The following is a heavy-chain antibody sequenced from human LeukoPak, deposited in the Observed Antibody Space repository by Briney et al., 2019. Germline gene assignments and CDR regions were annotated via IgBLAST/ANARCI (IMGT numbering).Heavy chain of an antibody. Sequence: GGSLRLSCAASGFTFDDYAMHWVRQAPGKGLEWVSGISWNSGSIGYADSVKGRFTISRDNAKNSLYLQMNSLRAEDTALYYCAKDIDAAVAGAIDYWGQGTLVTVSS. V-gene: IGHV3-9*01. D-gene: IGHD6-19*01. CDR3: AKDIDAAVAGAIDY. J-gene: IGHJ4*02. CDR2: ISWNSGSI. CDR1: GFTFDDYA.